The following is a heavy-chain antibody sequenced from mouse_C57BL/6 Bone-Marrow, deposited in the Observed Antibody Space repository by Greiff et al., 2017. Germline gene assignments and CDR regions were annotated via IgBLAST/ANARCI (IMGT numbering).Heavy chain of an antibody. D-gene: IGHD2-13*01. J-gene: IGHJ3*01. CDR3: AKRDYRVAY. Sequence: EVKLQESGAELVRPGASVKLSCTASGFNIKDDYMHWVKQRPEQGLEWIGWIDPENGDTEYASNFQGKATITADTSSNTAYLQLSSLTSEDPAVYYCAKRDYRVAYWGRGTLVTVSA. CDR2: IDPENGDT. V-gene: IGHV14-4*01. CDR1: GFNIKDDY.